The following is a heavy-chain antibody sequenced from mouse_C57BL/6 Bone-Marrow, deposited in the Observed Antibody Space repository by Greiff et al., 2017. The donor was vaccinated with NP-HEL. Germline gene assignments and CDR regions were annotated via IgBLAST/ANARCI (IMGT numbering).Heavy chain of an antibody. V-gene: IGHV1-20*01. CDR3: ARKRSRDY. CDR1: GYSFTGYF. Sequence: EVQLQQSGPELVKPGDSVKISCKASGYSFTGYFMNWVMQSHGKSLEWIGRINPYNGDTFYNQKFKGKATLTVEKSSSTAYMQLSSLTSEESEVYYCARKRSRDYWGQGTTLTVSA. J-gene: IGHJ2*01. CDR2: INPYNGDT.